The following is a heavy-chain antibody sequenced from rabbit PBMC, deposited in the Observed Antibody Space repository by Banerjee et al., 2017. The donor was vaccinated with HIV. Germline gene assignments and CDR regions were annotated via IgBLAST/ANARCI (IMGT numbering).Heavy chain of an antibody. CDR1: GFDFSSDYY. D-gene: IGHD4-1*01. J-gene: IGHJ4*01. CDR3: ARDGSGWGANFNL. V-gene: IGHV1S45*01. CDR2: IYTGSGST. Sequence: QQQLEESGGGLVKPGGTLTLTCKASGFDFSSDYYMCWVRQAPGKGLEWIASIYTGSGSTYYASWAKGRFTISKTSSTTVTLQMTSLTAADTATYFCARDGSGWGANFNLWGPGTLVTVS.